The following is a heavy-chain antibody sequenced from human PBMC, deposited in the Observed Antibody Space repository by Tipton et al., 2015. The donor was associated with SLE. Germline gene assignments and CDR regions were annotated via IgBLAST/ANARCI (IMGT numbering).Heavy chain of an antibody. CDR1: GGSFSGYY. V-gene: IGHV4-34*01. Sequence: TLPLTCAVYGGSFSGYYWSWIRQPPGKGLEWIGEINHSGSTNYNPSLKSRVTISVDTSKNQFSLKLSSVTAADTAVYYCARVAELGGFDYWGQGTLVTVSS. CDR3: ARVAELGGFDY. J-gene: IGHJ4*02. D-gene: IGHD7-27*01. CDR2: INHSGST.